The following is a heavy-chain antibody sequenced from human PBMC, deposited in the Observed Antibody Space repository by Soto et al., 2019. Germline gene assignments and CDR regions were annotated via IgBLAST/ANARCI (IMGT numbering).Heavy chain of an antibody. V-gene: IGHV4-34*01. J-gene: IGHJ4*02. D-gene: IGHD2-2*03. CDR2: INHSGST. Sequence: SETLSLTCAVYGGSFSGYYWSWIRQPPGKGVEWIGEINHSGSTNYNPSLKSRVTISVDTSKNQFSLKLSSVTAADTAVYYCARERAKNSGYCSSTSCSPPLGYGGQGTLVTVSS. CDR3: ARERAKNSGYCSSTSCSPPLGY. CDR1: GGSFSGYY.